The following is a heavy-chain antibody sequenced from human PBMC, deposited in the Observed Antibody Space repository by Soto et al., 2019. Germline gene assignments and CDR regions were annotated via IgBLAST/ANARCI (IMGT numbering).Heavy chain of an antibody. D-gene: IGHD2-2*01. Sequence: ASVKVSCKASGFTFTSSAMQWVRQARGERLEWIGWIVVGSGNTNYAQKFQERVTITRDMSTSTAYMELSSLRSEDTAVYYCAAAASGPLGYCSSTSCYDQPLTAHYWGQ. CDR2: IVVGSGNT. CDR1: GFTFTSSA. J-gene: IGHJ4*02. CDR3: AAAASGPLGYCSSTSCYDQPLTAHY. V-gene: IGHV1-58*02.